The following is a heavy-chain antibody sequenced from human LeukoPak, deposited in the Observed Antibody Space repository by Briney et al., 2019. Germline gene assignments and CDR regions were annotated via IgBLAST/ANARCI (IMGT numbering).Heavy chain of an antibody. V-gene: IGHV3-66*01. Sequence: GGSLRLSGAASGFTVSNKYMSWVRQAPGRGLEWVSVIYSGGSTYYADSVKGRFSISRDKSKNTLYLQMNSLRAEDTALYYCAREMYCSGGSCYGDAFDIWGQGTMVTVSS. CDR3: AREMYCSGGSCYGDAFDI. J-gene: IGHJ3*02. D-gene: IGHD2-15*01. CDR1: GFTVSNKY. CDR2: IYSGGST.